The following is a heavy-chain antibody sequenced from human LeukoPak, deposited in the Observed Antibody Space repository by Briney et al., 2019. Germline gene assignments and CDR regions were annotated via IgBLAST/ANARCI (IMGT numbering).Heavy chain of an antibody. CDR3: ARGSGRYYIY. Sequence: GRSLRLSCAASGFTFSSYGMHWVRQAPGKGLEWVAVISYDGSNKYYADSVKGRFTISRDNSKNSLYLQMNSLRAEDTAVYYCARGSGRYYIYWGQGTLVTVSS. CDR1: GFTFSSYG. J-gene: IGHJ4*02. CDR2: ISYDGSNK. V-gene: IGHV3-30*03. D-gene: IGHD3-10*01.